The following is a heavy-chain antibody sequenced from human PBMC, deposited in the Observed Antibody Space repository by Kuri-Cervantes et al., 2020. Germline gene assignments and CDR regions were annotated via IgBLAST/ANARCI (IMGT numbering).Heavy chain of an antibody. D-gene: IGHD6-6*01. Sequence: SVKVSCKASGYTFANYGLSWVRQAPGQGPEWMGWITPFNGNTNYAQKFQDRVTITRDRSMSTAYMELSSLRSEDTAMYYCARGRYSSSRYYYMDVWGKGTTVTVSS. J-gene: IGHJ6*03. CDR1: GYTFANYG. CDR2: ITPFNGNT. V-gene: IGHV1-45*02. CDR3: ARGRYSSSRYYYMDV.